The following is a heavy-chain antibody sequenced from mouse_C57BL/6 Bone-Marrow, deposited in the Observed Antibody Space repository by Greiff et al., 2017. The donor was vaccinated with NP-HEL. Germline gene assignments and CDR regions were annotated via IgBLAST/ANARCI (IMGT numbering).Heavy chain of an antibody. J-gene: IGHJ4*01. D-gene: IGHD2-1*01. CDR2: ISDGGSYT. CDR1: GFTFSSYA. CDR3: ARIYYGILYYAMDY. V-gene: IGHV5-4*01. Sequence: EVHLVESGGGLVKPGGSLKLSCAASGFTFSSYAMSWVRQTPEKRLEWVATISDGGSYTYYPDNVKGRFTISSDNAKNNLYLQMSHLKSEDTAMYYCARIYYGILYYAMDYWGQGTSVTVSS.